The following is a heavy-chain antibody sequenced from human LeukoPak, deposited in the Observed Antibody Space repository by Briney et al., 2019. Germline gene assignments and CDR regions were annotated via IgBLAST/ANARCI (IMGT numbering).Heavy chain of an antibody. D-gene: IGHD3-16*01. CDR2: IYHSGTT. Sequence: SETLSLTCGVSGGSISSSNWWSWVRQPPGKGLEWIGEIYHSGTTNYNPSLKSRVTISVDKSKNQFSLKLSSVTAADTAVYYCARGEFDGGVYFDYWGQGTLVTVSS. V-gene: IGHV4-4*02. CDR1: GGSISSSNW. CDR3: ARGEFDGGVYFDY. J-gene: IGHJ4*02.